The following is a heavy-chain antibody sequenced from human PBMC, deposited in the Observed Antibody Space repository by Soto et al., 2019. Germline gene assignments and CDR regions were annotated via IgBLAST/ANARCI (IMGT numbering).Heavy chain of an antibody. D-gene: IGHD3-10*01. J-gene: IGHJ4*02. CDR1: GFTFISYA. V-gene: IGHV3-23*01. Sequence: EVQLLESGGGSVQPGGSLRLSCAASGFTFISYAMHCVRRPPGKGLEGVSSISGSGGTAYYADSVKGRFSISRDSLVNTLYLQMNSLRAEDTAVYYCAKGRGQKWNFDYWGQGTLVTVSP. CDR3: AKGRGQKWNFDY. CDR2: ISGSGGTA.